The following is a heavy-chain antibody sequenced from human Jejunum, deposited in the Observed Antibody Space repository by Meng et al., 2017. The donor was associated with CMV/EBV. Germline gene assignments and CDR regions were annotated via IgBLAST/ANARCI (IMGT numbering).Heavy chain of an antibody. Sequence: SGFTFSDYYLIWTRQAPGKGLEWVAYISSSATTTVYYADSVKGRFTISRDNAKNSLFLQMNSLRAEDTAVYYCARGSGGKCFDYWGQGTLVTVSS. V-gene: IGHV3-11*04. D-gene: IGHD2-15*01. CDR3: ARGSGGKCFDY. CDR1: GFTFSDYY. CDR2: ISSSATTTV. J-gene: IGHJ4*02.